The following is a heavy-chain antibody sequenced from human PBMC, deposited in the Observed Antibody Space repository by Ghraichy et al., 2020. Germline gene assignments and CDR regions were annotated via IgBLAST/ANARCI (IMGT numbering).Heavy chain of an antibody. J-gene: IGHJ6*02. D-gene: IGHD2-2*01. V-gene: IGHV3-23*01. CDR2: ISGSGGST. CDR3: AKDPHLVVPDYGMDV. CDR1: GFTFSSYA. Sequence: LSLTCAASGFTFSSYAMSWVHQAPGKGLEWVSAISGSGGSTYYADSVKGRFTISRDNSKNTLYLQMNSLRAEDTAVYYCAKDPHLVVPDYGMDVWGQGTTVTVSS.